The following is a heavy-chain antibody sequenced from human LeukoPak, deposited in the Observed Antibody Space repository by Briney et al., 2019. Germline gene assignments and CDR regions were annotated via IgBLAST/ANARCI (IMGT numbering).Heavy chain of an antibody. CDR3: AKVQGRFLEWVDFDH. D-gene: IGHD3-3*01. CDR1: GLTFIFYG. CDR2: IRHDGNNK. V-gene: IGHV3-30*02. J-gene: IGHJ4*02. Sequence: GGPLRFSLAPPGLTFIFYGINWVGQVPGKGLEWLPFIRHDGNNKYYVDFVKGRFTISRDNSKNTLFLQMNSLRGEDTAVYFCAKVQGRFLEWVDFDHWGQGTLVTVSS.